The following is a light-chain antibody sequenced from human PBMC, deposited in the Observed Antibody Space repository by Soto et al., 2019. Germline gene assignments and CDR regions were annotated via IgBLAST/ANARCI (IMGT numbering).Light chain of an antibody. Sequence: IWLTQSPATLSLSPGEGATLSFRASQDVANYLDWYQQKPGQAPRFLIYSASSRATGIPDRFSGSGSGTDFTLTISRLEPEDFAVYYCQQYGRPPTTFGQGTKVDIK. V-gene: IGKV3-20*01. CDR3: QQYGRPPTT. CDR1: QDVANY. J-gene: IGKJ1*01. CDR2: SAS.